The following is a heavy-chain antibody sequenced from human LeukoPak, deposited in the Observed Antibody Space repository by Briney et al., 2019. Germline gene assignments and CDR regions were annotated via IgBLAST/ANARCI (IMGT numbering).Heavy chain of an antibody. Sequence: GGSLRLSCAASGFTFSSYTMSWVRQAPGKGLEWVSTITTSDGNTYYPDSVKGRFTISRDGSKNTLYHQLNSLRTEDTAIYYCVREREGSNSEHWGQGTLVTVSS. CDR3: VREREGSNSEH. CDR2: ITTSDGNT. V-gene: IGHV3-23*01. D-gene: IGHD1-26*01. J-gene: IGHJ1*01. CDR1: GFTFSSYT.